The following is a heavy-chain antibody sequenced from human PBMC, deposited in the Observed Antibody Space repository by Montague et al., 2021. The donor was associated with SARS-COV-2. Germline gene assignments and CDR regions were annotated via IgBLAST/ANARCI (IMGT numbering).Heavy chain of an antibody. CDR3: ARHWGIAAAGN. CDR1: GGSITDRTYY. J-gene: IGHJ4*02. V-gene: IGHV4-39*01. CDR2: INYSGTT. D-gene: IGHD6-13*01. Sequence: SETLSLTCSVSGGSITDRTYYWGCIRQSPGKGLEWIGAINYSGTTXYNPSLKSRVTISLDTAKNQFSLKVTSVTAADTAVYYCARHWGIAAAGNWGQGTLVTVFS.